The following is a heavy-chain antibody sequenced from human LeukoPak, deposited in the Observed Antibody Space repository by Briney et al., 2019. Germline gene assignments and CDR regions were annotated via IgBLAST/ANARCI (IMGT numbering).Heavy chain of an antibody. V-gene: IGHV1-2*02. Sequence: GASVKVSCKASGYTFTGYYMHWVRQAPGQGLEGMGGINPNSGGTNYAQKFQGRVTMTRDTSISTAYMELSRLRSDDTAVYYCARQAQWLVRVDYYYYMDVWGKGTTVSVFS. CDR1: GYTFTGYY. CDR2: INPNSGGT. D-gene: IGHD6-19*01. J-gene: IGHJ6*03. CDR3: ARQAQWLVRVDYYYYMDV.